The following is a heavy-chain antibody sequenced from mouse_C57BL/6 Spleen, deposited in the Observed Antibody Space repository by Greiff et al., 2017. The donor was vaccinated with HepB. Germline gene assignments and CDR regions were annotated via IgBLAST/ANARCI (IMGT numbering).Heavy chain of an antibody. J-gene: IGHJ2*01. Sequence: QVQLQQPGAELVKPGASVKLSCKASGYTFTSYWMHWVKQRPGQGLEWIGMIHPNSGSTNYNEKFKSKATLTVDKSSSTAYMQLSSLTSEDSAVYYCARSTMVTTALDYWGQGTTLTVSS. V-gene: IGHV1-64*01. CDR1: GYTFTSYW. CDR3: ARSTMVTTALDY. D-gene: IGHD2-2*01. CDR2: IHPNSGST.